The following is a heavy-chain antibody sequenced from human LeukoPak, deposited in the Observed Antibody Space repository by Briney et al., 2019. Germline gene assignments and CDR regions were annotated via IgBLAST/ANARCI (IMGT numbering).Heavy chain of an antibody. V-gene: IGHV3-23*01. CDR3: AREVPGFDY. CDR2: ISGSGDTT. D-gene: IGHD2-2*01. Sequence: PGGSLRLSCAASGFTFSSYAMSWVRQAPGKGLDWVSAISGSGDTTYYADSVKGRFTISRDNSKNTLYLQMNSLRAEDAAVYYCAREVPGFDYWGQGTLVTVSS. J-gene: IGHJ4*02. CDR1: GFTFSSYA.